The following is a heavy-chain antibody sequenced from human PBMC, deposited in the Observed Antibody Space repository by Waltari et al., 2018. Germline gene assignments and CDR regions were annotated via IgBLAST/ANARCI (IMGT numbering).Heavy chain of an antibody. D-gene: IGHD3-22*01. CDR3: ASRRRTYYYDSSGYWLYGMDV. CDR1: GGSFSGYY. CDR2: INHSGST. J-gene: IGHJ6*02. V-gene: IGHV4-34*01. Sequence: QVQLQQWGAGLLKPSETLSLTCAVYGGSFSGYYWSWIRQPPGQGLGWIGEINHSGSTNYNPSLKSRVTISVDTSKNQFSLKLSSVSAADTAVYYCASRRRTYYYDSSGYWLYGMDVWGQGTTVTVSS.